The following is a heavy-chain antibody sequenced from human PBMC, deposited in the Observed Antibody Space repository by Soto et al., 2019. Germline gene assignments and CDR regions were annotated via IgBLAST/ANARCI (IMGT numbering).Heavy chain of an antibody. CDR1: GFTFSRHA. CDR2: LSDSGGSI. J-gene: IGHJ4*02. CDR3: AKVSSSWYAGFFDL. V-gene: IGHV3-23*01. Sequence: GGSLRLSCTASGFTFSRHAMTWVRQAPGKGLEWVSGLSDSGGSIYYADSVKGRFTISRDNSMNTLYLQMNTLRAEDTAIYYCAKVSSSWYAGFFDLWGQGTLVTVSS. D-gene: IGHD6-13*01.